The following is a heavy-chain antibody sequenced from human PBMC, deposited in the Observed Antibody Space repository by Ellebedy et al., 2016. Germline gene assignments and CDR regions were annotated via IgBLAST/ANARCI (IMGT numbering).Heavy chain of an antibody. D-gene: IGHD1-26*01. J-gene: IGHJ4*02. CDR2: IYYSGST. CDR3: ARDQVGATYFDY. Sequence: GSLRLSCTVSGGSISSSSYYWSWIRQPPGKGLEWIGSIYYSGSTYYNPSLKSRVTISVDTSKNQFSLKLTSVTAADTAIYYCARDQVGATYFDYWGQGTLVTVSS. V-gene: IGHV4-39*07. CDR1: GGSISSSSYY.